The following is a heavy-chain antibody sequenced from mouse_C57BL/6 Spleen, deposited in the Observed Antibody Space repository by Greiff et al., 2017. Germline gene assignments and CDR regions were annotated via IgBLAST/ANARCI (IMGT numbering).Heavy chain of an antibody. CDR2: IYPSASET. Sequence: VQLMQPGAELVRPGSSVKLSCTASGYTFTSYWMDWVQQRPGQGLEWIGNIYPSASETHYNQKFKDKVTLTVDKSSSTAYMQLSSLTSGDSSVYYCARGRNFDYWGQGTTLTVSS. CDR3: ARGRNFDY. V-gene: IGHV1-61*01. J-gene: IGHJ2*01. D-gene: IGHD1-1*01. CDR1: GYTFTSYW.